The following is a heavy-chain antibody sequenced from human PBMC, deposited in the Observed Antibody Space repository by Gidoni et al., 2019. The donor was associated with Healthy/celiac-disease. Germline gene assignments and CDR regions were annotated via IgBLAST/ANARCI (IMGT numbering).Heavy chain of an antibody. Sequence: QVQLQESGPGLVKPSETLSLTCTVSGGSISSYYWSWIRQPPGKGLEWIGYIYYSGSTNYNPSLKSRVTISVDTSKNQFSLKLSSVTAADTAVYYCARQLERPRGAIDYWGQGTLVTVSS. V-gene: IGHV4-59*08. CDR2: IYYSGST. CDR3: ARQLERPRGAIDY. D-gene: IGHD1-1*01. J-gene: IGHJ4*02. CDR1: GGSISSYY.